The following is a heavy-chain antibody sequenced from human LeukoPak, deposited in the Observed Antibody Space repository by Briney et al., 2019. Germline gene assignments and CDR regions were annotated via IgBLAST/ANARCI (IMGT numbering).Heavy chain of an antibody. CDR1: GFTFSDHY. D-gene: IGHD3-22*01. Sequence: GGSLRLSCAASGFTFSDHYMDWVRQAPGKGLEWVGRTRNKANSYTTEYAASVKGRFTISRDDSKNSLYLQMNSLKTEDTAVYYCARDGDSSGYYYYGMDVWGQGTTVTVSS. CDR2: TRNKANSYTT. CDR3: ARDGDSSGYYYYGMDV. J-gene: IGHJ6*02. V-gene: IGHV3-72*01.